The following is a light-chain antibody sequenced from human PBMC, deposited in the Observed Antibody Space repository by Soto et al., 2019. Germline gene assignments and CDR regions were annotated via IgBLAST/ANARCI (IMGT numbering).Light chain of an antibody. CDR2: KAS. J-gene: IGKJ4*01. Sequence: DIQVTQSPSTLSASVGDRVTITCRASQSISSWLAWYQQKPGKAPKLLIYKASSLQSGVPLKFSGSGSGTKFTLTINNLQPDDFETYYYKKYDSYPLTFGGGTKVEIK. CDR1: QSISSW. V-gene: IGKV1-5*03. CDR3: KKYDSYPLT.